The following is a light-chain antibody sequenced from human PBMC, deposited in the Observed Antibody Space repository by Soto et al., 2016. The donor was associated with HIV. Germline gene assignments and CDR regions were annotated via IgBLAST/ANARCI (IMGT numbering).Light chain of an antibody. V-gene: IGKV1-5*03. Sequence: DIQMTQSPSTLSASVGDRVTITCRATQSISSWLAWYQQKPGKAPKLLIYQASSLESGVPSRFSGSGSGTEFTLTISSLQPDDLATYFCQQYKNYPLTFGGGTKVEIK. CDR2: QAS. CDR3: QQYKNYPLT. CDR1: QSISSW. J-gene: IGKJ4*01.